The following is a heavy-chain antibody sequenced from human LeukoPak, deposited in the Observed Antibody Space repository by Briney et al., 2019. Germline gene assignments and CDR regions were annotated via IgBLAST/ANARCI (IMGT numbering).Heavy chain of an antibody. CDR2: IYYSGST. CDR1: GVSISSGGYY. V-gene: IGHV4-31*03. CDR3: ARGPVRDYSNY. D-gene: IGHD4-11*01. J-gene: IGHJ4*02. Sequence: SETLSLTCTVSGVSISSGGYYWSWMRQHPGKDLEWIGYIYYSGSTYYNPSLKSRLTISLDTSSNQFSLKLNSVTAADTAVYYCARGPVRDYSNYWGQGTLVTVSP.